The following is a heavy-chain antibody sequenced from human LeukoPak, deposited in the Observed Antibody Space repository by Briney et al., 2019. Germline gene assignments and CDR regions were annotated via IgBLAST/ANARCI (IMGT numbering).Heavy chain of an antibody. J-gene: IGHJ4*02. CDR1: GFTFSSYA. D-gene: IGHD2-2*01. CDR3: AKGGPASRFIDY. V-gene: IGHV3-23*01. Sequence: GGSLRLSCAASGFTFSSYAMSWVRQAPGKGLEWVSVIGGSGDTTYYADSVKGRFTISRDNSKNTLYLQMNSLRAEDTAVYYCAKGGPASRFIDYWGQGTLVTVSS. CDR2: IGGSGDTT.